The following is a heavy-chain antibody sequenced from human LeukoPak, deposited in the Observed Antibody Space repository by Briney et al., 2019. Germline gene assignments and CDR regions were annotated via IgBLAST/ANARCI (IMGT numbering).Heavy chain of an antibody. CDR1: GFTFDDYG. Sequence: PGGSLRLSCAASGFTFDDYGMSWVRQAPGKGREWVSGINWNGGSTGYADSVKGRFTISRDNAKNFLYLQMNSLRAEDTALYHCARRHSSSWWFDPWGQGTLVTVSS. V-gene: IGHV3-20*01. J-gene: IGHJ5*02. D-gene: IGHD6-13*01. CDR3: ARRHSSSWWFDP. CDR2: INWNGGST.